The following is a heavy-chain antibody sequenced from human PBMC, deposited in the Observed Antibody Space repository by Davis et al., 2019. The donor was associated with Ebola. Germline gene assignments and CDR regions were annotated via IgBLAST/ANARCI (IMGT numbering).Heavy chain of an antibody. V-gene: IGHV3-33*08. CDR3: ARVDYGDYALFDY. Sequence: GESLKISCAASGSIFSDYGMQWVRQAPGKGLEWVAVIWYDGSNKYYADSVKGRFTISRDNSKNTLYLQMNSLRAEDTAVYYCARVDYGDYALFDYWGQGTLVTVSS. D-gene: IGHD4-17*01. J-gene: IGHJ4*02. CDR2: IWYDGSNK. CDR1: GSIFSDYG.